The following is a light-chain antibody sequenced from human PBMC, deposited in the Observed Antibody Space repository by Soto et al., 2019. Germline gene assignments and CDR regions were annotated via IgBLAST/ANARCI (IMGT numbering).Light chain of an antibody. J-gene: IGKJ1*01. CDR3: QQYMSSVT. V-gene: IGKV3-20*01. CDR1: QSVDNTF. CDR2: GVS. Sequence: EIVLTQSPGSLSLSPGERATLSCRASQSVDNTFFAWYHKKPGQAPRLLMYGVSKRATGIPDRFSGSGSGTDFTLTISRLEPEDFAVYYCQQYMSSVTFGQGTRVDIK.